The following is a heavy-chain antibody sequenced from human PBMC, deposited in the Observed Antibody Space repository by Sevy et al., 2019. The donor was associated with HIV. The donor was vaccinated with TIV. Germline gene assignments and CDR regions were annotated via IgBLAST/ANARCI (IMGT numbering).Heavy chain of an antibody. V-gene: IGHV3-7*01. Sequence: GGSLRLSCAASGFTFSSYGMHWVRQAPGKGLKWVANIKPDGSEKYYVDSVKGRFTISRDNTKNSLYLQMNSLRAEDTAVYYCARGEAARPYWGQGALVTVSS. CDR2: IKPDGSEK. J-gene: IGHJ4*02. D-gene: IGHD6-6*01. CDR3: ARGEAARPY. CDR1: GFTFSSYG.